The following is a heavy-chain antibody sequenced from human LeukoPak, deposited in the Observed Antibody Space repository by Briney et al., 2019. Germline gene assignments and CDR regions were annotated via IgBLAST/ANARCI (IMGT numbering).Heavy chain of an antibody. CDR3: ARDPSGSWQRFDY. Sequence: ASVKVSCKASGYTFTTLYLHWVRQAPGQGLEWMGLINPNGGGTRYAEKFQGRVTMTSDTSTSTVYMELSSLSSEDTAVYYCARDPSGSWQRFDYWGQGTLVTVSS. CDR2: INPNGGGT. CDR1: GYTFTTLY. D-gene: IGHD1-26*01. V-gene: IGHV1-46*01. J-gene: IGHJ4*02.